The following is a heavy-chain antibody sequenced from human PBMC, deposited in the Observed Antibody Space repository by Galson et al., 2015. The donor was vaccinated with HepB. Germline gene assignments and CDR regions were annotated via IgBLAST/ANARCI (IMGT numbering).Heavy chain of an antibody. CDR3: ARKELTYYYDSSGSNDALDI. V-gene: IGHV3-33*01. Sequence: SLRLSCAASGFTLSQYGIHWVRQAPGKGLEWVALIWYDGNNKYYADSVKGRFTISRDNSKNTLYLEMNSLRAEDTAVYYCARKELTYYYDSSGSNDALDIWGQGTMVTVSS. J-gene: IGHJ3*02. D-gene: IGHD3-22*01. CDR1: GFTLSQYG. CDR2: IWYDGNNK.